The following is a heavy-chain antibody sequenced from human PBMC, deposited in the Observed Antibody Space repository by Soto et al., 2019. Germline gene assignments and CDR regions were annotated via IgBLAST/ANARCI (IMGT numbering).Heavy chain of an antibody. Sequence: SETLSLTCTVSGASINSGGYYWSWVRQLPGKGLEWIGYVYFSGSTYYNPSLESRVTISLDTSQNQFSLKLTSVSAADTAVYYCASGDAWGVLLACWGQGTLVTVSS. V-gene: IGHV4-31*03. CDR1: GASINSGGYY. D-gene: IGHD2-21*02. CDR2: VYFSGST. J-gene: IGHJ4*02. CDR3: ASGDAWGVLLAC.